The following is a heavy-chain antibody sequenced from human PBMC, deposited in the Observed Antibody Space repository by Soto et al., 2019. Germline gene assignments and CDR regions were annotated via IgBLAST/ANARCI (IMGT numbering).Heavy chain of an antibody. D-gene: IGHD5-12*01. Sequence: EVQLVESGGGLVQPGGSLRLSCAASGFTFSSYSMNWVRQAPGKGLEWVSYISSSSSTIYYADSVKGRFTISRDNAKNSLYLQMNSLRAEDTAVYYCARDELDIVATIDNLLYYYYMDVWGKGTTVTVSS. CDR1: GFTFSSYS. J-gene: IGHJ6*03. V-gene: IGHV3-48*01. CDR3: ARDELDIVATIDNLLYYYYMDV. CDR2: ISSSSSTI.